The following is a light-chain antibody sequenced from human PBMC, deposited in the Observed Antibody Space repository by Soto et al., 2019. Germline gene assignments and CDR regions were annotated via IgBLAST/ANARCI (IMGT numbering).Light chain of an antibody. CDR1: QSVSSSY. Sequence: EIVLTQSPGTLSLSPGERATLSCRASQSVSSSYLAWYQQKPGQATMLLIYGASSRATGIPDWFSGSGSGTDFTLTISRLEPEDFAVYYCQQYGSSPRTFGQGTKVDIK. V-gene: IGKV3-20*01. CDR3: QQYGSSPRT. J-gene: IGKJ1*01. CDR2: GAS.